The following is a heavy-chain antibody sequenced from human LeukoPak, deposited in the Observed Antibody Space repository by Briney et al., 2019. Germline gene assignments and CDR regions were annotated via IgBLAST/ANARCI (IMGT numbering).Heavy chain of an antibody. J-gene: IGHJ6*03. V-gene: IGHV3-30*18. Sequence: PGRSLRLSCAASGFTFSTYGIHWVRQAPGKGLEWVAFISYDGSNKYYADSVKGRFTISRDNPKNTLYLQMNSLRVEDTAVYYCAKDSYQLQSRVGYMDVWGTGTTVTVSS. D-gene: IGHD2-2*01. CDR1: GFTFSTYG. CDR3: AKDSYQLQSRVGYMDV. CDR2: ISYDGSNK.